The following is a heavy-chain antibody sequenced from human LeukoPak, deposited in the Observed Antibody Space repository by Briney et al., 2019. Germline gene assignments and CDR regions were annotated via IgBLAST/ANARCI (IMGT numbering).Heavy chain of an antibody. D-gene: IGHD6-19*01. CDR3: AKSPGAVALVLIY. CDR2: INPNSGGT. V-gene: IGHV1-2*02. CDR1: GYTFTGYY. J-gene: IGHJ4*02. Sequence: ASVKVSCKASGYTFTGYYMHWVRQAPGQGLEWMGWINPNSGGTNFAQKFQGRVTMTRDTSISTAYMELSRLRSDDTAVYYCAKSPGAVALVLIYWGQGTLVTVSS.